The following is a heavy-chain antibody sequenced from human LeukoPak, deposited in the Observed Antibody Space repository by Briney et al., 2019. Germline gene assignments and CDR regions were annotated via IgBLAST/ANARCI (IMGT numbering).Heavy chain of an antibody. D-gene: IGHD6-6*01. Sequence: SETLSLTCTVSGGSISSYYWSWIRQPPGKGLEWIGYIYYSGSTIYNPSLKSRVTISVDTSKNQFSLKLSSVTAADTAVYYCARHKIEYSSSSPFDYWGQGTLVTVSS. CDR3: ARHKIEYSSSSPFDY. CDR2: IYYSGST. CDR1: GGSISSYY. V-gene: IGHV4-59*08. J-gene: IGHJ4*02.